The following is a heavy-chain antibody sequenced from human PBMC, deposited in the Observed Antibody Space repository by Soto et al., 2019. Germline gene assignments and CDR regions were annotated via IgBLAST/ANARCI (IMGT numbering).Heavy chain of an antibody. CDR2: IYYSGST. Sequence: SETLSLTCTVSGGSISSYYWSWIRQPPGKGLEWIGYIYYSGSTNYNPSLKSRVTILVDTSKNQFSLKLSFVTAADTAVYYCARVYGDYLDYWGQGTLVTVSS. J-gene: IGHJ4*02. D-gene: IGHD4-17*01. V-gene: IGHV4-59*01. CDR1: GGSISSYY. CDR3: ARVYGDYLDY.